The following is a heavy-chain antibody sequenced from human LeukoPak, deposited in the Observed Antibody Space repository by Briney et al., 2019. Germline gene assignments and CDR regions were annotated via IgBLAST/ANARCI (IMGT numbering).Heavy chain of an antibody. CDR3: ASHPYYDFWSGYLN. Sequence: PSETLSLTCTVSGGSISSYYWSWIRQPPGKGLEWIGYIYYSGSTNYNPPLKSRVTISVDTSKNQFSLKLSSVTAADTAVYYCASHPYYDFWSGYLNWGQGTLVTVSS. CDR2: IYYSGST. V-gene: IGHV4-59*08. J-gene: IGHJ4*02. D-gene: IGHD3-3*01. CDR1: GGSISSYY.